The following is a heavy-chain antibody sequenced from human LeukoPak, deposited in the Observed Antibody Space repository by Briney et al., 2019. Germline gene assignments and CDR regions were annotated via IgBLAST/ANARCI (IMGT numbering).Heavy chain of an antibody. D-gene: IGHD2-2*01. CDR2: INPSSGSI. Sequence: ASVKVSCKSSGYTFTSYYMHWVRQAPGQGLEWMGIINPSSGSISYAQKFQGRVTMTRVTSTSTVYMELSSLRSEDTAVYFCARGIVWDIVVVPAALGFDYWGQGTLVTVSS. V-gene: IGHV1-46*01. CDR1: GYTFTSYY. CDR3: ARGIVWDIVVVPAALGFDY. J-gene: IGHJ4*02.